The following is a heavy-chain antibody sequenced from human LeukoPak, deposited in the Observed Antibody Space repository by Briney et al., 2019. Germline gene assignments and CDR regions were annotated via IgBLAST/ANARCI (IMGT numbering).Heavy chain of an antibody. CDR2: ISGSGGST. CDR1: GFTFSSYA. J-gene: IGHJ4*02. Sequence: GGSLRLSCAASGFTFSSYAMSWVRQAPGKGLEWVSAISGSGGSTYYADSVKGRFTISRDNSKNTLHLQMNSLRAEDTAVYYCAKGRGRWLQFAYWGQGTLVTVSS. V-gene: IGHV3-23*01. CDR3: AKGRGRWLQFAY. D-gene: IGHD5-24*01.